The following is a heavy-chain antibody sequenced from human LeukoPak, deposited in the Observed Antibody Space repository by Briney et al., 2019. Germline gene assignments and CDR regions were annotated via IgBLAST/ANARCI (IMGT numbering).Heavy chain of an antibody. V-gene: IGHV3-30*18. D-gene: IGHD3-10*01. CDR3: AKDIGWFGEHAFDI. CDR1: GFTFSKYG. CDR2: ISYDETEK. J-gene: IGHJ3*02. Sequence: GGSLRLSCGASGFTFSKYGMHWVRQAPGKGLEWVATISYDETEKNYADSVKGRFIISRDNSKNTLFLQMNTLKTEDTAVYYCAKDIGWFGEHAFDIWGQGTMVTVSS.